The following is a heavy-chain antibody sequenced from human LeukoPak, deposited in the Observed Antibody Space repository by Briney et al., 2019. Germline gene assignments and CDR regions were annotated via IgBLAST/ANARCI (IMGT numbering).Heavy chain of an antibody. CDR3: ARGGTRITIVGVVINDFDY. J-gene: IGHJ4*02. V-gene: IGHV4-30-4*08. D-gene: IGHD3-3*01. CDR2: IYHSGNT. CDR1: GGSISSGDYY. Sequence: PSQTLSLTCTVSGGSISSGDYYWSWIRQPPGKGLEWIGYIYHSGNTYYNPSLKSRLTISADTPRNQFSLKLGSVTAADTAVYYCARGGTRITIVGVVINDFDYWGQGTLVTVSS.